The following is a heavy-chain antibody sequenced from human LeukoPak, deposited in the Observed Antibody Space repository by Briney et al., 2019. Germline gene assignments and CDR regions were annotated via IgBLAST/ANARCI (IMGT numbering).Heavy chain of an antibody. CDR3: ARVWQDNSGVDY. CDR2: ISGSGGNT. J-gene: IGHJ4*02. CDR1: GFTFSSYA. D-gene: IGHD2-21*01. V-gene: IGHV3-23*01. Sequence: GGSLRLSCAASGFTFSSYAMTWVRQAPGKGLEWVSAISGSGGNTYYADSVKGRFTISRDNAKNSLYLQMNSLRDEDTAVYYCARVWQDNSGVDYWGQGTLVTVSS.